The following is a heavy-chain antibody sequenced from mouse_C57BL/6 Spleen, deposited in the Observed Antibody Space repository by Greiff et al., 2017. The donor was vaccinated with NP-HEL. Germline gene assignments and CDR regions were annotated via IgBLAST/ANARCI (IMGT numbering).Heavy chain of an antibody. D-gene: IGHD1-1*01. CDR2: INPSSGYT. J-gene: IGHJ1*03. CDR3: ARTPYGSSLNFDV. V-gene: IGHV1-7*01. CDR1: GYTFTSYW. Sequence: VQLQQSGAELAKPGASVKLSCKASGYTFTSYWMHWVKQRPGQGLEWIGYINPSSGYTKYNQKFKDKATLPADKSSSTAYMQLSSLTYEDSAVYYCARTPYGSSLNFDVWGTGTTVTVSS.